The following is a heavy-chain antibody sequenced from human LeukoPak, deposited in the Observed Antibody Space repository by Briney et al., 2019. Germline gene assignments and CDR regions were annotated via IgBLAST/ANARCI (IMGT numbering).Heavy chain of an antibody. V-gene: IGHV1-2*02. CDR2: INPNSGGT. CDR1: GYTFTTYY. Sequence: ASVKVSCRASGYTFTTYYIHWVRQAPGQGLEWMGWINPNSGGTSYAQSFQGRVTLTRDTSISAAYMELSRLRSDDTAVYYCAKARGLYCSSISCYDCDVWGKGTTVTVSS. J-gene: IGHJ6*04. D-gene: IGHD2-2*01. CDR3: AKARGLYCSSISCYDCDV.